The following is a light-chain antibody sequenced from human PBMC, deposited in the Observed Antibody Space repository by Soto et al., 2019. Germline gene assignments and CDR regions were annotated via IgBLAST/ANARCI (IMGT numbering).Light chain of an antibody. CDR2: DDN. Sequence: QSALTQPPSVSGSPGQSVTISCTGTRSDVGSYNRVSWYQQPPGKAPKLLIYDDNKRPSGIPDRFSGSKSGTSATLGITGFQTGDEADYYCGSWDSSLSAYVFGTGTQLTVL. CDR1: RSDVGSYNR. J-gene: IGLJ1*01. CDR3: GSWDSSLSAYV. V-gene: IGLV2-18*02.